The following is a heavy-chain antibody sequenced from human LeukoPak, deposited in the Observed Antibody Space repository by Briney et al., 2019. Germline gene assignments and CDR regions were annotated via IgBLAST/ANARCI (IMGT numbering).Heavy chain of an antibody. J-gene: IGHJ4*02. CDR1: GGTFSSYT. CDR2: IIPILGIA. V-gene: IGHV1-69*02. Sequence: ASVKVSCKASGGTFSSYTISWVRQAPGQGLEWMGRIIPILGIANYAQKFQGRVTITADKSTSTAYMELSSLRSEDTAVYYCATGRGIAGAGTTTLFDYWGQGTLVTVSS. D-gene: IGHD6-13*01. CDR3: ATGRGIAGAGTTTLFDY.